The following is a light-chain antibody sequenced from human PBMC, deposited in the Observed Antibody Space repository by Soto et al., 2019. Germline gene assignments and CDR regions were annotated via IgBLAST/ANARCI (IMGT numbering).Light chain of an antibody. CDR1: QSVSSSY. V-gene: IGKV3-20*01. CDR3: QQYGNSPRT. Sequence: EIVLTQSPGTLSLSPGERVTLSCRASQSVSSSYLAWYQQKPGQAPRLLIYGASIRPTGIPDRFSGSGSGTDFTLTITRPEPEDFAVYYCQQYGNSPRTFGQGTKVDIK. CDR2: GAS. J-gene: IGKJ1*01.